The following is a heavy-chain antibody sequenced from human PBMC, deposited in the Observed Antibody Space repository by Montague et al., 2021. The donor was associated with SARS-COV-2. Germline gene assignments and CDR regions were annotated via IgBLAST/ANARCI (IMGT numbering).Heavy chain of an antibody. CDR2: IYESGST. Sequence: TLSLTCTVSGVCISSGDYSWNWIRQSPGKGLEWIGFIYESGSTLYNPSLKSRITISVDRSKNQFSLRLNSVTAADTAVYYCARKIIANAFDVWGHGTTVTVSS. D-gene: IGHD2/OR15-2a*01. J-gene: IGHJ3*01. V-gene: IGHV4-30-2*06. CDR3: ARKIIANAFDV. CDR1: GVCISSGDYS.